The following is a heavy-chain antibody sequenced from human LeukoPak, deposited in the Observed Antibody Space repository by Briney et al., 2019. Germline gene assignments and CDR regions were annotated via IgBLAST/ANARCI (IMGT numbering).Heavy chain of an antibody. CDR1: GFIVSGDF. V-gene: IGHV3-9*01. Sequence: GGSLRLSCAASGFIVSGDFMSWVRQAPGKGLEWVSGISWNSGSIGYADSVKGRFTISRDNAKNSLYLQMNSLRAEDTALYYCAKERGLMVYATNWFDPWGQGTLVTVSS. CDR2: ISWNSGSI. D-gene: IGHD2-8*01. CDR3: AKERGLMVYATNWFDP. J-gene: IGHJ5*02.